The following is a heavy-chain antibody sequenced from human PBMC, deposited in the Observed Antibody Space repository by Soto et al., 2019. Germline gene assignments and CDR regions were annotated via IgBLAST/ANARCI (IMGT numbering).Heavy chain of an antibody. CDR2: VSPNSGST. J-gene: IGHJ4*02. CDR1: GSTFSSYD. V-gene: IGHV1-8*01. CDR3: GRTVFGVATYYFDN. Sequence: QVQLVQSGAEVKKPGASVKVSCKASGSTFSSYDISWVRQATGQGLEWMGWVSPNSGSTGYVQKFQGRVTMTRNTSIRTVYMELSSLRSEDTAIYYCGRTVFGVATYYFDNWGQGPLVTVSS. D-gene: IGHD3-3*01.